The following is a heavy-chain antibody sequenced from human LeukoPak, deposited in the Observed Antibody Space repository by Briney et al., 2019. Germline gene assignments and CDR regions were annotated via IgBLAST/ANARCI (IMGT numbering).Heavy chain of an antibody. CDR1: GYTFTSYY. CDR3: ARALRMATIPGVNMNYFDY. Sequence: ASVKVSCKASGYTFTSYYMHWVRQAPGQGLEWMGIINSIGGSTIYAQKFQSRVTMTRDTSTSTVYMELSSLRSEDTAVYYCARALRMATIPGVNMNYFDYWGQGTLVTVSS. CDR2: INSIGGST. J-gene: IGHJ4*02. V-gene: IGHV1-46*01. D-gene: IGHD5-24*01.